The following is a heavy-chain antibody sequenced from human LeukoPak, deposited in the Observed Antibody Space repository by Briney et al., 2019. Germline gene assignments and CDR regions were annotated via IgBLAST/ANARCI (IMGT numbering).Heavy chain of an antibody. V-gene: IGHV3-64*01. CDR2: ISSDGGST. CDR1: GIIFSNYA. Sequence: PGVSLRLSCAASGIIFSNYAMHWVRQGPGKGLECISTISSDGGSTYYANSVKGRFTISRDNSKNTLYLQMGSLRAEDMAVYYCARGRQGAKTRYFDLWGRGTRVTVSS. D-gene: IGHD1-26*01. J-gene: IGHJ2*01. CDR3: ARGRQGAKTRYFDL.